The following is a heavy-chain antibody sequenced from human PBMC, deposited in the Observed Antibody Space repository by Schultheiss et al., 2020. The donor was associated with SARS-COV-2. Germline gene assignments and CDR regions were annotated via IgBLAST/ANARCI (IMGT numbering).Heavy chain of an antibody. D-gene: IGHD2-2*01. V-gene: IGHV3-23*01. Sequence: GGSLRLSCAASGFTFSSYALHCVRQAPGKGLEWVSAISRTGGSTYYADSVKGRFTISRDNSKNTLYLQMNSLRAEDTAVYYCAKRGLGYCSSTSCYLVDAFDIWGQGTMVTVSS. CDR2: ISRTGGST. CDR3: AKRGLGYCSSTSCYLVDAFDI. CDR1: GFTFSSYA. J-gene: IGHJ3*02.